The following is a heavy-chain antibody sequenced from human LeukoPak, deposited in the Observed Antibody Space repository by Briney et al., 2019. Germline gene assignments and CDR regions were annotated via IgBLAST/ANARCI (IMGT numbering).Heavy chain of an antibody. CDR3: ARRGNWNYVERQYYFDY. Sequence: SETLSLTCAVYGGSFSGYYWSWIRQPPGKGLEWIGEINHSGSTNYNPSLKSRVTISVDTSKNQFSLKLSSVTAADTAVYYCARRGNWNYVERQYYFDYWGQGTLVTVSS. V-gene: IGHV4-34*01. CDR2: INHSGST. CDR1: GGSFSGYY. J-gene: IGHJ4*02. D-gene: IGHD1-7*01.